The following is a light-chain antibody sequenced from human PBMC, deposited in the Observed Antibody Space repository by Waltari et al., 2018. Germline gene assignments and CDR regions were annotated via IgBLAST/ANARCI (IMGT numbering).Light chain of an antibody. CDR2: STN. CDR1: SSNIGTNT. CDR3: ASWDDSLNALL. Sequence: QSVLTQPPSASGTPGQRVTISCSGSSSNIGTNTVNWYQQLPGTAPKPHIYSTNQWPSGVPDRFSGSKSGTSASLAISELQSEDEADYYCASWDDSLNALLFGGGTKLTVL. J-gene: IGLJ2*01. V-gene: IGLV1-44*01.